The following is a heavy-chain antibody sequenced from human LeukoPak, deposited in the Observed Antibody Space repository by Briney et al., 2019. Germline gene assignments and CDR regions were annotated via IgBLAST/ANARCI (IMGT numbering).Heavy chain of an antibody. Sequence: ASGKVSCKVSGYSLTELSMHWVRQAPGKGLEWMGGFDPEDGETIYAQKFQGRVTMTEDTSTDTAYMEMSSLRSEDTAVYYCATGSVTSNWLDPWGQGTLVTVSS. V-gene: IGHV1-24*01. CDR3: ATGSVTSNWLDP. D-gene: IGHD4-11*01. CDR2: FDPEDGET. J-gene: IGHJ5*02. CDR1: GYSLTELS.